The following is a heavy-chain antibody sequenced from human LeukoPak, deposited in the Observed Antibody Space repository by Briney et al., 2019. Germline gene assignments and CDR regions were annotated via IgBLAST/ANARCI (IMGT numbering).Heavy chain of an antibody. Sequence: MSSKTLSLTCTVSGGSISSYYWSWIRQPPGKGLEWIGYIYTSGSTNYNPSLKSRVTISVDTSKNQFSLKLSSVTAADTAVYYCARQRVLHNWFDPWGQGTLVTVSS. J-gene: IGHJ5*02. CDR3: ARQRVLHNWFDP. CDR1: GGSISSYY. V-gene: IGHV4-4*09. CDR2: IYTSGST.